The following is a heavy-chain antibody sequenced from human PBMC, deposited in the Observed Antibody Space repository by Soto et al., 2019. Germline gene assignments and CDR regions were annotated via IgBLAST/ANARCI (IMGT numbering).Heavy chain of an antibody. Sequence: ASVKVSCKASGYTFTSYGISWVRQAPGQGLEWMGWISAYNGNTNYAQKLQGRGTMTTDTSTSTAYMELRSLRSDDTAVYYCARDQFDSYGPKGGLDYWGQGTLVTVSS. CDR3: ARDQFDSYGPKGGLDY. CDR1: GYTFTSYG. D-gene: IGHD5-18*01. V-gene: IGHV1-18*01. J-gene: IGHJ4*02. CDR2: ISAYNGNT.